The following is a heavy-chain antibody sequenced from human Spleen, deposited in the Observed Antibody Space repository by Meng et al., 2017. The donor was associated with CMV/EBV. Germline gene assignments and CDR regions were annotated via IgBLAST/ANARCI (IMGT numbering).Heavy chain of an antibody. CDR3: ARGVLVPPANY. CDR1: KFTFSYFA. V-gene: IGHV3-30*04. Sequence: GGSLRLSCAASKFTFSYFAMHWVRQAPGKGLEWLAVISYDGSNKYYADSVKGRFTVSRDNAKNSLYLQMDSLRAEDTAVYYCARGVLVPPANYWGQGTLVTVSS. CDR2: ISYDGSNK. D-gene: IGHD2-8*02. J-gene: IGHJ4*02.